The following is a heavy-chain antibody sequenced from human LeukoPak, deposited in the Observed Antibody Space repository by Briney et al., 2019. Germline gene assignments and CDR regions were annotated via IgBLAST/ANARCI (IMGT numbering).Heavy chain of an antibody. Sequence: GGSLRLTCAASGFTFSDYYMSWIRQAPGKGLEWVSSISSSSSDTKYADSVKGRFTISRDNAKKSLYLQMNSLRAEDTAVYYCARDDGLDVFDVWGQGTAVTVSS. D-gene: IGHD2-8*01. J-gene: IGHJ3*01. CDR1: GFTFSDYY. CDR2: ISSSSSDT. CDR3: ARDDGLDVFDV. V-gene: IGHV3-11*05.